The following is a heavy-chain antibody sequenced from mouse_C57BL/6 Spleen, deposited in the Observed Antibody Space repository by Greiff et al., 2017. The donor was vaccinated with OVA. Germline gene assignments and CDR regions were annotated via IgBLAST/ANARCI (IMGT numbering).Heavy chain of an antibody. V-gene: IGHV1-76*01. CDR2: IYPGSGNT. CDR1: GYTFTDYY. CDR3: ARFLYDYDGGYYAMDY. Sequence: VKLMESGAELVRPGASVKLSCKASGYTFTDYYINWVKQRPGQGLEWIARIYPGSGNTYYNEKFKGKATLTAEKSSSTAYMQLSSLTSEDSAVYFCARFLYDYDGGYYAMDYWGQGTSVTVSS. D-gene: IGHD2-4*01. J-gene: IGHJ4*01.